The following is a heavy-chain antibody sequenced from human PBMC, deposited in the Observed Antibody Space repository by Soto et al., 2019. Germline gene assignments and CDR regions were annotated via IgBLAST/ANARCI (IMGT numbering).Heavy chain of an antibody. D-gene: IGHD6-19*01. CDR3: AHGLEGTWYFDL. CDR2: IYWSDNK. J-gene: IGHJ2*01. CDR1: GFSLSTSGGG. Sequence: QITLKESGPTLVKPTQTLTLTCTCSGFSLSTSGGGVGWFRQPPGKALEWLALIYWSDNKRYSPSLRSRLTITKDTSKSEVVLTLTHVDPVDTATYFCAHGLEGTWYFDLSGRGTLVTVSS. V-gene: IGHV2-5*01.